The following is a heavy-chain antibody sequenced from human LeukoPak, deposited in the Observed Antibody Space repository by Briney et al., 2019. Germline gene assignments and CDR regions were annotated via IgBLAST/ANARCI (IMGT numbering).Heavy chain of an antibody. D-gene: IGHD6-19*01. V-gene: IGHV3-66*01. CDR1: GFTVSSSY. J-gene: IGHJ4*02. CDR2: IYNGGST. CDR3: ARASQWLAFDY. Sequence: GGSLRLSCAASGFTVSSSYISWVRQAPGKGLEWVSVIYNGGSTNYADSVKGRFTISRDNSKNTLYLRMNSLRAEDTAVYYCARASQWLAFDYWGQGTLVTVSS.